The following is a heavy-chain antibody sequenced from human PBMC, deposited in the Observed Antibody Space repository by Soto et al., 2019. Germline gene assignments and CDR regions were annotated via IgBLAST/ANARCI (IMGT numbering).Heavy chain of an antibody. J-gene: IGHJ3*02. CDR2: TRNKANSYTT. V-gene: IGHV3-72*01. D-gene: IGHD2-21*02. CDR3: DREAYCGGDCYDAFDI. CDR1: GFTFSDHY. Sequence: EVQLVESGGGLVQPGGSLRLSCAASGFTFSDHYMDWVRQAPGKGLEWVGRTRNKANSYTTEYAASVKGRFTISRDDSKXXLYLQMNSLKTEDTVVDYCDREAYCGGDCYDAFDIWGQGTMVTVSS.